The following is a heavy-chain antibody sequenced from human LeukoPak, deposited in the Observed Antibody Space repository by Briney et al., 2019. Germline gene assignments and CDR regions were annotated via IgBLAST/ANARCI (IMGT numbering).Heavy chain of an antibody. D-gene: IGHD3-22*01. V-gene: IGHV1-2*02. CDR2: INPNSGGT. Sequence: ASVKVSCKASGYTFTGYYKHWVRQAPGQGLEWMGWINPNSGGTNYAQKFQGRVTMTRDTSISTAYMELSRLRSDDTAVYYCARDLDYYDSSGYHYYYYYGMDVWGQGTTVTVSS. CDR1: GYTFTGYY. J-gene: IGHJ6*02. CDR3: ARDLDYYDSSGYHYYYYYGMDV.